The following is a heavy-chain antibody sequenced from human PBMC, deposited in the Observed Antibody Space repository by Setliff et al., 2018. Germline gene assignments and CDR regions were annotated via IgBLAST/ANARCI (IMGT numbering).Heavy chain of an antibody. Sequence: SETLSLTCTVSGGSISSYYWSWIRQPPGEGLEWIGYIDYSGSTKYNPSLKSRVTISVDTSKNQFSLKLSSVTAADTAVYYCAREIHSAAYNWFDPWGQGTLVTVSS. J-gene: IGHJ5*02. CDR2: IDYSGST. CDR1: GGSISSYY. V-gene: IGHV4-59*01. D-gene: IGHD5-18*01. CDR3: AREIHSAAYNWFDP.